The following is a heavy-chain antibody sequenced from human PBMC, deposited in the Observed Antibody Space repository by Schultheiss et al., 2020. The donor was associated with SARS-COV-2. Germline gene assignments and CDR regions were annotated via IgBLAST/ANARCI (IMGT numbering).Heavy chain of an antibody. CDR3: SRVTTDYPWHH. CDR1: GFTVSSNY. V-gene: IGHV3-53*01. Sequence: GGSLRLSCAASGFTVSSNYMSWVRQAPGKGLEWVSVIYSGGSTYYADSVKGRFTISRDNSKNTLYLQMNSLRAEDTAVYYCSRVTTDYPWHHWGQGTLVTVSS. D-gene: IGHD4-11*01. J-gene: IGHJ5*02. CDR2: IYSGGST.